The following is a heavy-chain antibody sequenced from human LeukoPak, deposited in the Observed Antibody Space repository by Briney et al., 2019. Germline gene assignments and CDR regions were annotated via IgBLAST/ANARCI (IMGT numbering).Heavy chain of an antibody. V-gene: IGHV3-20*04. J-gene: IGHJ4*02. D-gene: IGHD1-26*01. CDR2: FNWNGGST. Sequence: GGSLRLSCAAPGFTFADYDVSWGRQAPGKGLEWVSDFNWNGGSTTYADSVKGRFTISRDNAKTSLNLQLNSLRAEDTALYYCAGGGGWYWGQGTLVTVSS. CDR1: GFTFADYD. CDR3: AGGGGWY.